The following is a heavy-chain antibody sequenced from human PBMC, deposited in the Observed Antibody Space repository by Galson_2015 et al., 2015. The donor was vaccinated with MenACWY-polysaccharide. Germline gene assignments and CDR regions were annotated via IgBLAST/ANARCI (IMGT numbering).Heavy chain of an antibody. CDR3: ASTKAGTHYFDY. Sequence: SVKVSCKASGYTFTSYDINWVRQAAGQGLEWMGWMNPNSGNTGYAQKFQGRVTMTRNTSISTAYMELSSLTYEDTAVYYCASTKAGTHYFDYWGQGTLVTVSS. CDR2: MNPNSGNT. D-gene: IGHD6-19*01. J-gene: IGHJ4*02. CDR1: GYTFTSYD. V-gene: IGHV1-8*01.